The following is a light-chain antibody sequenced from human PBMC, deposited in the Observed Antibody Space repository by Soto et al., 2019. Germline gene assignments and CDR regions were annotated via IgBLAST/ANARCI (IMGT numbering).Light chain of an antibody. CDR2: GAS. Sequence: EIVITQSPATLSVSQGERATLSCRASQSVSSNLAWYQQKPGQAPRLLIYGASTRATGIPARFSGSGSGTEFTLTISSLQSEDFAVYYCQQYGSSPWTFGQGTKVDI. V-gene: IGKV3-15*01. J-gene: IGKJ1*01. CDR3: QQYGSSPWT. CDR1: QSVSSN.